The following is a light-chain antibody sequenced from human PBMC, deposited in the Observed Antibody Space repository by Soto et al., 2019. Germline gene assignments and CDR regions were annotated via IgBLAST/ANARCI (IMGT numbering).Light chain of an antibody. Sequence: QSALTHPASVSGSPGQPITLSCTGPSSDIGTYNLVSWYQHYPGKAPKLMIYEGIKRPSGVSNRFSGSKSGNTAFLTISGLQAEDEADYYCCSYAGSGTDNYVFGSGTKVTVL. V-gene: IGLV2-23*01. CDR2: EGI. CDR1: SSDIGTYNL. J-gene: IGLJ1*01. CDR3: CSYAGSGTDNYV.